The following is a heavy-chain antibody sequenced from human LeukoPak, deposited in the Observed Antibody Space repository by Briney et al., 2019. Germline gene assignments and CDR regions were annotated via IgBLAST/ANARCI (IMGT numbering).Heavy chain of an antibody. D-gene: IGHD2/OR15-2a*01. CDR1: GGSIGTYY. V-gene: IGHV4-59*08. Sequence: KPSETLSPTCTVSGGSIGTYYWTWIRQPPGKGLEFVGYIYYSGTTNYNPSLRGRVSISVDTSTNRLSLRLNSLTAADTAVYYCARLRSPTVLNPWHFDSWGQGALVTVSS. CDR2: IYYSGTT. J-gene: IGHJ4*02. CDR3: ARLRSPTVLNPWHFDS.